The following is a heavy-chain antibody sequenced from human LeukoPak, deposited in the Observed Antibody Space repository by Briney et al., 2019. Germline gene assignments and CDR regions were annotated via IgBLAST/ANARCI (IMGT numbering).Heavy chain of an antibody. CDR2: ISYDGSNK. D-gene: IGHD2-15*01. CDR3: AKDVTPSVVVAASFFDY. Sequence: GSLRLSCAASGFTFSGYGMHWVRQAPGKGLEWVAVISYDGSNKYYADSVKGRFTISRDNSKNTLYLQMNSLRAEDTAVYYCAKDVTPSVVVAASFFDYWGQGTLVTASS. J-gene: IGHJ4*02. CDR1: GFTFSGYG. V-gene: IGHV3-30*18.